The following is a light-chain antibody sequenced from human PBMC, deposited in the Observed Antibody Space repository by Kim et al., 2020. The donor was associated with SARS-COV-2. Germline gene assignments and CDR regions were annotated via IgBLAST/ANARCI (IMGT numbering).Light chain of an antibody. CDR1: QSVSSN. V-gene: IGKV3-15*01. CDR3: QQYDNWPPLT. CDR2: GAS. Sequence: SPGESATLSCRASQSVSSNLAWYQQAPGQAPRLLIYGASTRATGIPARFSGSGSGTEFTLTISSLQSEDFAVYYCQQYDNWPPLTFGGGTKVDIK. J-gene: IGKJ4*01.